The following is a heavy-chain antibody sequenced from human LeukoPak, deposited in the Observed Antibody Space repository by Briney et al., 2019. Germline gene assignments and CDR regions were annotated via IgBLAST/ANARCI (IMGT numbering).Heavy chain of an antibody. V-gene: IGHV4-34*01. CDR1: GGSFSGYY. D-gene: IGHD2-2*01. CDR3: ARHDIVVVPAAWVLDY. J-gene: IGHJ4*02. CDR2: INHSGST. Sequence: SETLSLTCAVYGGSFSGYYWSWIRQPPGKGLEWIGEINHSGSTNYNPSLKSRVTISVDTSKNQFSLKLSSVTAADTAVYYCARHDIVVVPAAWVLDYWGQGTLVTVSS.